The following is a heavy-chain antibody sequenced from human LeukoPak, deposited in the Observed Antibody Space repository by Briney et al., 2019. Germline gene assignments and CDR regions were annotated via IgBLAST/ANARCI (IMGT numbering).Heavy chain of an antibody. Sequence: PGGSLRLSCAASGFNFSNNYMTWVRQAPGKGLEWVSLIYSSGSTYYADSVKGRFTISRDNSKNTLYLQVNSLRAEDTAVYYCARRGDGGRSFDYWGQGTLVTVSS. CDR3: ARRGDGGRSFDY. J-gene: IGHJ4*02. CDR1: GFNFSNNY. D-gene: IGHD4-23*01. CDR2: IYSSGST. V-gene: IGHV3-53*01.